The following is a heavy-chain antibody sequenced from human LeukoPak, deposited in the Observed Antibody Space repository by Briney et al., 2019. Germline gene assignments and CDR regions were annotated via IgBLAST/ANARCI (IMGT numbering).Heavy chain of an antibody. V-gene: IGHV4-34*01. Sequence: SETLSLTCAVYGGSFSGYYWSRIRQPPGKALEWIGEINHSGSTNYNLSLKSRVTISVDTSKNQFSLKLSSVTAADTAVYYCARGRRVLSTLGWFDPWGQGTLVTVSS. CDR2: INHSGST. CDR1: GGSFSGYY. J-gene: IGHJ5*02. D-gene: IGHD3-10*01. CDR3: ARGRRVLSTLGWFDP.